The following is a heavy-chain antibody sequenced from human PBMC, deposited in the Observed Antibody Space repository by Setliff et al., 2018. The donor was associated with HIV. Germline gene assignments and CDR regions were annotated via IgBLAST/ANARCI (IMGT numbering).Heavy chain of an antibody. CDR1: GYTFSSYW. CDR3: AKIQNPQGYYYDSSGYYPHPGSPDY. Sequence: GSLRLSCAASGYTFSSYWMAWVRQCPGKGLEWVANIQQHGSEIHYVASVEGRFTISRDNAKNSLYLQMNSLRAEDTAVYYCAKIQNPQGYYYDSSGYYPHPGSPDYWGQGTLVTVSS. D-gene: IGHD3-22*01. CDR2: IQQHGSEI. V-gene: IGHV3-7*02. J-gene: IGHJ4*02.